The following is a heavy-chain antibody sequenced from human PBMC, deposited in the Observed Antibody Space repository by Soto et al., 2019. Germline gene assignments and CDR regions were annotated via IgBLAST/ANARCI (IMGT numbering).Heavy chain of an antibody. V-gene: IGHV3-30*18. CDR3: VKDGSSGWPYYYGMDV. D-gene: IGHD6-19*01. Sequence: VQLVESGGGLVKPGGSLRLSCAASGFTFSDYAMHWVRQAPGKGLEWVAVISYDGRNKYYADSVKGRFTISRDNSKNTLYLQMSSLRAEDTAVYYCVKDGSSGWPYYYGMDVWGQGTTVTVSS. J-gene: IGHJ6*02. CDR2: ISYDGRNK. CDR1: GFTFSDYA.